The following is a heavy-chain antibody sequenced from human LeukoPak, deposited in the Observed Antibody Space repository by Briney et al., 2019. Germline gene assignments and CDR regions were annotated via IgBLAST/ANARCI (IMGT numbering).Heavy chain of an antibody. CDR2: VYYGGTT. D-gene: IGHD1-14*01. CDR1: GDSVSSSIHY. CDR3: ARRGLTGEPR. Sequence: KPSETLSLTCTVSGDSVSSSIHYWVWIRQPPGKGLEWIGSVYYGGTTYNAPSFTGRVTVSVDMSMNQFSLKLNSVTAADTAIYFCARRGLTGEPRWGKGATITVSS. V-gene: IGHV4-39*07. J-gene: IGHJ6*04.